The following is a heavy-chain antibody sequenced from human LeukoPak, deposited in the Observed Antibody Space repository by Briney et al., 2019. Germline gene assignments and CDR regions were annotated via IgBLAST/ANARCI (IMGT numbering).Heavy chain of an antibody. CDR1: GFTFSSYA. CDR2: ISSNGGST. CDR3: VKDAITMVRGVIFDAFDI. Sequence: GGSLRLSCSASGFTFSSYAMHWVRQAPGKGLEYVSAISSNGGSTYYADSVKGRFTISRDDSKNTLYLQMSSLRAEDTAVYYCVKDAITMVRGVIFDAFDIWGQGTMVTVSS. J-gene: IGHJ3*02. V-gene: IGHV3-64D*06. D-gene: IGHD3-10*01.